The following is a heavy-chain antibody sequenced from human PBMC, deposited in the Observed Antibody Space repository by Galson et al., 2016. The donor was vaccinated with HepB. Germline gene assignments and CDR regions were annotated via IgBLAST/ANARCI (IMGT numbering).Heavy chain of an antibody. J-gene: IGHJ4*02. V-gene: IGHV4-61*01. D-gene: IGHD1-26*01. CDR2: IYYSGAT. CDR1: GGSVSSGRYY. CDR3: VQNRWELLI. Sequence: ETLSLTCAVSGGSVSSGRYYWSWIRQPPGKGLEWIGYIYYSGATDYNPSLKSRVTISADTSKNQFSLKVRSVTTADTAVYYCVQNRWELLIWGQGTLVTVSS.